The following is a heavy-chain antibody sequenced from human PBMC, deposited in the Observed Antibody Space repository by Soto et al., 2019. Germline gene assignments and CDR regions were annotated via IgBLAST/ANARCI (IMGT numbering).Heavy chain of an antibody. CDR2: MNPNTGGA. CDR3: AKVISTIGSKQWLAQTKHQALDY. J-gene: IGHJ4*02. Sequence: QVNLVQSGAEVKKPGASVKVSCKASGYNFNGYYIHWVRQAPGQGLEWMGWMNPNTGGANYAQKFQGKVIMTTDTSISTGYLELRSLTSDDTAVYYCAKVISTIGSKQWLAQTKHQALDYWGQGTLVTVSS. CDR1: GYNFNGYY. D-gene: IGHD6-19*01. V-gene: IGHV1-2*02.